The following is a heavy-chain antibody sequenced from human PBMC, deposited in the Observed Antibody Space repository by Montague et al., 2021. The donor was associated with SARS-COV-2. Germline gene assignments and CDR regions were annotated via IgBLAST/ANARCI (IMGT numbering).Heavy chain of an antibody. CDR3: ARESGYSSGWRYYYVMDV. J-gene: IGHJ6*02. D-gene: IGHD6-19*01. Sequence: TLSLTCTVSGASISSGGFYWTWIRQPAGKGLEWIGRLYTSGSTTYNPSLKSRVTMSVDTSKNQFSLNVTSVTAADTAIYYCARESGYSSGWRYYYVMDVWGQGTTVTVS. CDR1: GASISSGGFY. V-gene: IGHV4-61*02. CDR2: LYTSGST.